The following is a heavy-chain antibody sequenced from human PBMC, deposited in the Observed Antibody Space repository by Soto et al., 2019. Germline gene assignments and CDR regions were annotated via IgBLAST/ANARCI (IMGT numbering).Heavy chain of an antibody. J-gene: IGHJ3*02. CDR2: ISAYNGNT. Sequence: QVQLVQYGAEVKKPGASVKVSCQASGYTFTSYGISWVRQAPGQGLEWMGWISAYNGNTNYAQKIQGRVTMTTDTSTSTAYMELRSLRSDDTAVYYCARITIFGVVNLVNAFDIWGQGTMVTVSS. CDR3: ARITIFGVVNLVNAFDI. CDR1: GYTFTSYG. D-gene: IGHD3-3*01. V-gene: IGHV1-18*01.